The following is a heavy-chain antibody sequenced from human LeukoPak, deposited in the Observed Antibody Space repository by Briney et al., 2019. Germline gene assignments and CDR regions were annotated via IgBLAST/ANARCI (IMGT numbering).Heavy chain of an antibody. CDR3: ARVGDRSGNGYSH. CDR2: ISRSGGNT. Sequence: EGSLRLSCAASGFTISRSSMHWVRQAPGKGLEFVSAISRSGGNTYYANSVKGRFTISRDTSKNTLYLQVGSLRVEDMAVYYCARVGDRSGNGYSHWGQGTLVTVSS. V-gene: IGHV3-64*01. J-gene: IGHJ4*02. D-gene: IGHD2-2*03. CDR1: GFTISRSS.